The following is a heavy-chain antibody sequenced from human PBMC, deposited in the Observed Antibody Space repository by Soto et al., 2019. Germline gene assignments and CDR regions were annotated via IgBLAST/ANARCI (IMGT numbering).Heavy chain of an antibody. J-gene: IGHJ4*02. Sequence: PGGSLRLSCAASGFTFSGYTMNWVRQAPGKGLEWVSGLSGSGTSTYYADSVKGRFTISRDNSRDTLFLQMNSLTADDTAVYYCAKATTNGGWFNPFDSWGQGALVTVSS. V-gene: IGHV3-23*01. CDR3: AKATTNGGWFNPFDS. D-gene: IGHD6-19*01. CDR2: LSGSGTST. CDR1: GFTFSGYT.